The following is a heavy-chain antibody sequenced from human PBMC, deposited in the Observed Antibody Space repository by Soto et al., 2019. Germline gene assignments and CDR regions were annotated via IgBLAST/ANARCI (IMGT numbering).Heavy chain of an antibody. V-gene: IGHV3-30*18. CDR1: GFTFSSYG. CDR3: AKDLRHGYNYPFDY. Sequence: VQLVECGGGVVQPGRSLRHSCAASGFTFSSYGMHWVRQAPGKGLEWVAVISFDGSNEYYGDSVRGRFTISRDDSENTVYLHMNSLRGEDTAVYYCAKDLRHGYNYPFDYWGRGTLVIVSS. J-gene: IGHJ4*02. CDR2: ISFDGSNE. D-gene: IGHD5-12*01.